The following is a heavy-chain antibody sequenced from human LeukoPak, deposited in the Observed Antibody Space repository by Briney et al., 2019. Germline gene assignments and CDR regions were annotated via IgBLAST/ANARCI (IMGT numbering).Heavy chain of an antibody. Sequence: PGGSLRLSCAASGFTFSHYWMTWVRQAPGKGLEWVANINQDGSTTNYLDSVKGRFTICRDNAKISLYLQMDSLRAEDTALYYCARLPGNSAYHDYWGQGTLVTVSS. V-gene: IGHV3-7*01. CDR2: INQDGSTT. CDR1: GFTFSHYW. D-gene: IGHD4-23*01. CDR3: ARLPGNSAYHDY. J-gene: IGHJ4*02.